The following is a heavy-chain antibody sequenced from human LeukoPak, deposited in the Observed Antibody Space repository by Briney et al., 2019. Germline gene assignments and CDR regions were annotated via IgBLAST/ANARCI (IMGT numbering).Heavy chain of an antibody. CDR3: AKDSNSAGSYYDSSGYYDY. J-gene: IGHJ4*02. CDR2: ISGSGGST. D-gene: IGHD3-22*01. Sequence: PGGSLRLSXAASGFTFSSYAMSWVRQAPGEGLEWVSAISGSGGSTYYADSVKGRFTISRDNSKNTLYLQMNSLRAEDTAVYYCAKDSNSAGSYYDSSGYYDYWGQGTLVTVSS. V-gene: IGHV3-23*01. CDR1: GFTFSSYA.